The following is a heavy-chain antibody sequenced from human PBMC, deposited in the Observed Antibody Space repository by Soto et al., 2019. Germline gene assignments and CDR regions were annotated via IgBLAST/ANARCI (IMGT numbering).Heavy chain of an antibody. Sequence: GESLKISCKGSGYSFTSYWISWARQMPGKGLEWMGRIDPSDSYTNYSPSFQGHVTISADKSISTAYLQWSSLKASDTAMYYCAGGGVRGVVTRTRDYYGMDVWGQGTTVTVSS. V-gene: IGHV5-10-1*01. CDR3: AGGGVRGVVTRTRDYYGMDV. CDR1: GYSFTSYW. J-gene: IGHJ6*02. D-gene: IGHD3-10*01. CDR2: IDPSDSYT.